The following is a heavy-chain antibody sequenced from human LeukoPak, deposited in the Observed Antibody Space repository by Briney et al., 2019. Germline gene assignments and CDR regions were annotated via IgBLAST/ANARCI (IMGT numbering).Heavy chain of an antibody. CDR3: AKDSPVLTY. Sequence: GGSLRLSCAVSGFTASSFGMSWVRQAPGKGLEWVSAITGGGVGTYYADSVKGRFTISRDNSKNTLYLQMNSLRAEDTAIYYCAKDSPVLTYWGQGTLVTVSS. D-gene: IGHD1-20*01. CDR2: ITGGGVGT. V-gene: IGHV3-23*01. J-gene: IGHJ4*02. CDR1: GFTASSFG.